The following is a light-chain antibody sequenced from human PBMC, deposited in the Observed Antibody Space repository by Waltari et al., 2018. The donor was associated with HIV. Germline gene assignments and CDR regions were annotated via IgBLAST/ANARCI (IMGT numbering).Light chain of an antibody. J-gene: IGLJ2*01. CDR3: QAWDSGTGVV. V-gene: IGLV3-1*01. Sequence: SYELPQPPSLSVSPGQTARVPCSVDTLGHMSFRWYLPKPGQSPVLVIYQDNKRPSGIPERFSGSNSGNTATLTISGTQAMDEADYYCQAWDSGTGVVFGGGTKLTVL. CDR1: TLGHMS. CDR2: QDN.